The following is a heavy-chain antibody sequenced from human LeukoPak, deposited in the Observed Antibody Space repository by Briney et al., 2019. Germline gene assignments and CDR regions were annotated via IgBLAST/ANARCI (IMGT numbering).Heavy chain of an antibody. D-gene: IGHD5-24*01. CDR1: GFPVISNY. CDR3: ARRCDGYNSPDAFDV. V-gene: IGHV3-53*04. Sequence: GGSLRLSCAASGFPVISNYMTWVRQAPGKGLEWVSVIYDDDSTYYADSVKGRFTISRHISKNTVYLQVNSLKPEDTAVYYCARRCDGYNSPDAFDVWGQGTMVTVSS. CDR2: IYDDDST. J-gene: IGHJ3*01.